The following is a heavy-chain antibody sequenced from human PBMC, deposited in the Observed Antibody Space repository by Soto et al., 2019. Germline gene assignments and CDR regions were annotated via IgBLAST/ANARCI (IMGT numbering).Heavy chain of an antibody. CDR2: ISGSGGST. V-gene: IGHV3-23*01. CDR1: GFTFSSYA. Sequence: EVQLLESGGGLVQPGGSLRLSCAASGFTFSSYAMSWVHQAPGKGLEWVSAISGSGGSTYYADSVRGRFTISRDNSKNTLYLQMNSLRAEDTAVYYCAKENGYSSSWFEFDYWGQGTLVTVSS. D-gene: IGHD6-13*01. CDR3: AKENGYSSSWFEFDY. J-gene: IGHJ4*02.